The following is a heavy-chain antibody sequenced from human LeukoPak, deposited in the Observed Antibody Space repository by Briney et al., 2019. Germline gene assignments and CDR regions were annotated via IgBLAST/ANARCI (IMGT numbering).Heavy chain of an antibody. D-gene: IGHD7-27*01. CDR3: ARDYWGSGDY. V-gene: IGHV3-11*04. J-gene: IGHJ4*02. CDR1: GFSFSDYY. Sequence: KPGGSLRLSCEFSGFSFSDYYMTWIRQAPGKGLEWLSHITGSGSTAFYADSVKGRFTISRDNAKNTLYLQMNSLRVEDTAVYYCARDYWGSGDYWGQGTLVTVSS. CDR2: ITGSGSTA.